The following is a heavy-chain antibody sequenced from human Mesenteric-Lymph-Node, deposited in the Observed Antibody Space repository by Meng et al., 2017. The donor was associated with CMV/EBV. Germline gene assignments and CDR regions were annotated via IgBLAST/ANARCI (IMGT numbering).Heavy chain of an antibody. CDR2: IKEDGSEE. CDR3: ARDNNDYYYYGLDV. J-gene: IGHJ6*02. Sequence: GESLKISCAASGFTFSRCWMTWVRQAPGKGLEWVANIKEDGSEEYYLDSVKGRFTISRDNAKNSLYLQMNSLRAEDTALYYCARDNNDYYYYGLDVWGQGTTVTVSS. D-gene: IGHD1-14*01. V-gene: IGHV3-7*01. CDR1: GFTFSRCW.